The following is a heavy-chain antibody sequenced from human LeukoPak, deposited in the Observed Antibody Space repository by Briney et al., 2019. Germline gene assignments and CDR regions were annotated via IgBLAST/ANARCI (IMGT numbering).Heavy chain of an antibody. J-gene: IGHJ5*02. CDR3: ARVRSRGYYDSSGYYGSNWFDP. D-gene: IGHD3-22*01. CDR1: GGSFSGYY. V-gene: IGHV4-34*01. Sequence: PSETLSLTCAVYGGSFSGYYWSWIRQPPGKGLEWIGEINHSGSTNYNPSLKSRVTISVDTSKNQFSLKLSSVTAADTAVYYCARVRSRGYYDSSGYYGSNWFDPWGQGTLVTVSS. CDR2: INHSGST.